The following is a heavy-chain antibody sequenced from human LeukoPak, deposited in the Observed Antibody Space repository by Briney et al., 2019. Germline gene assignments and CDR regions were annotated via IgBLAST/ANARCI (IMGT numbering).Heavy chain of an antibody. CDR1: GGSFSGYY. CDR3: ARGRSGGGGFDY. V-gene: IGHV4-34*01. D-gene: IGHD3-10*01. CDR2: INHSGST. J-gene: IGHJ4*02. Sequence: SETLSLTCAVYGGSFSGYYWSWIRQPPGKGLEWIGEINHSGSTNYNPSPKSRVTISVDTFKNQFSLKLSSVTAADTAVYYCARGRSGGGGFDYWGQGTLVTVSS.